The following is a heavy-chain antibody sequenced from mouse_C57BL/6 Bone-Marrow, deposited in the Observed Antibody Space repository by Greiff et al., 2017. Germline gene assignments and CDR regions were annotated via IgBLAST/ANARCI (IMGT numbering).Heavy chain of an antibody. V-gene: IGHV3-6*01. CDR2: ISYDGSN. D-gene: IGHD1-1*01. CDR1: GYSITSGYY. Sequence: EVKLMESGPGLVKPSQSLSLTCSVTGYSITSGYYWNWIRQFPGNKLEWMGYISYDGSNNYNPSLKNRISITRDTSKNQFFLKLNSVTTEDTATYYCARGYGSTYWGQGTTLTVSS. CDR3: ARGYGSTY. J-gene: IGHJ2*01.